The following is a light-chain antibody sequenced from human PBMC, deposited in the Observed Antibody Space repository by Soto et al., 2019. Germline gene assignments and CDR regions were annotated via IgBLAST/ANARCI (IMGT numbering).Light chain of an antibody. CDR1: SSDAGGYDY. V-gene: IGLV2-14*01. CDR3: SSYSISTAYL. J-gene: IGLJ1*01. CDR2: EVS. Sequence: LTQPASVSGSPGQSITISCTGTSSDAGGYDYVSWYQLHPGKAPKLMIFEVSNRPSGVSYRFSGSKSGNTASLTISGLQAEDEADYFCSSYSISTAYLFGTGTKVTVL.